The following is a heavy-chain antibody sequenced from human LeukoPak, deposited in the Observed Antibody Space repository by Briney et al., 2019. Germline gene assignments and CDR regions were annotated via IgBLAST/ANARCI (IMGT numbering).Heavy chain of an antibody. D-gene: IGHD3-10*01. V-gene: IGHV7-4-1*02. CDR3: ARVGAEDDAFDI. CDR2: SNTNAGNP. CDR1: GYTFTSYS. J-gene: IGHJ3*02. Sequence: ASVKVSCKASGYTFTSYSMNLVRQAPGKGLEWRGWSNTNAGNPTYAQGFTGGFVFSLDTSVRTAYLQISSLKAEDTAVYYCARVGAEDDAFDIWGQGTMVTVSS.